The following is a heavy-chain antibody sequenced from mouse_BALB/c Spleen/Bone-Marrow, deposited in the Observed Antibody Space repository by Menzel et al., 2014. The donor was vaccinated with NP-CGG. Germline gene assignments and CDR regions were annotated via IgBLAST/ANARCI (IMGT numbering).Heavy chain of an antibody. V-gene: IGHV1S29*02. CDR2: IYPYNGGT. J-gene: IGHJ2*01. Sequence: EVQLQQSGPELVKPGASVKISCKASGYTFTDYNMHWVKQSHGKSLEWIGYIYPYNGGTDYNQKFKSKATLTVDNSSSTAYMEPGSLTSEYCAIYYCARDYGSNYWGQGTTLTVSS. D-gene: IGHD1-1*01. CDR1: GYTFTDYN. CDR3: ARDYGSNY.